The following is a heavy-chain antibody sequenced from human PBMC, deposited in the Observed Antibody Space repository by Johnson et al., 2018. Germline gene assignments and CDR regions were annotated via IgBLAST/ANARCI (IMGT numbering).Heavy chain of an antibody. V-gene: IGHV3-33*01. CDR2: IWYDGSNK. J-gene: IGHJ6*02. CDR3: ASEMGIIRANYYNYGMDV. Sequence: QVQLVQSGGGVVQPGRSLRLSCAASGFTFSSYGMHWVRQAPGKGLEWVAVIWYDGSNKYYADSVKGRFTISRDNSKNTLYLQMNSLRAEETAVYYCASEMGIIRANYYNYGMDVWGQGTTVTVSS. D-gene: IGHD3-3*01. CDR1: GFTFSSYG.